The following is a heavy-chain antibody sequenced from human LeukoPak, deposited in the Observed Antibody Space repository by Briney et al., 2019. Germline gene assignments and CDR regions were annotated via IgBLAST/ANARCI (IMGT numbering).Heavy chain of an antibody. J-gene: IGHJ4*02. CDR1: GASISRSDYF. CDR3: ARSSEYGVPFNY. V-gene: IGHV4-39*01. Sequence: TATLSLTCTVSGASISRSDYFWGWIRQPPGKGLEWIGSIYYSGSTYYIPSLKGRVTISVDTSKNQFSLKLNSVTAADTAVYYCARSSEYGVPFNYWGQGTLVTGSS. D-gene: IGHD4-17*01. CDR2: IYYSGST.